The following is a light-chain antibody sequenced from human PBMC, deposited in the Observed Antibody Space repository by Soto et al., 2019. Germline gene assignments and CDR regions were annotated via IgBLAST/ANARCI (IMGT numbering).Light chain of an antibody. J-gene: IGKJ1*01. CDR2: KAS. Sequence: DIQMTQSPSTLSGSVGDRVTITCRASQTISSWLAWYQQKPGKAPKLLINKASSLQSEVPSRFSGSGSGTEFTLTITSLQPDDFGVYYCQQYKSSSTFGQGTKVDIK. CDR1: QTISSW. V-gene: IGKV1-5*03. CDR3: QQYKSSST.